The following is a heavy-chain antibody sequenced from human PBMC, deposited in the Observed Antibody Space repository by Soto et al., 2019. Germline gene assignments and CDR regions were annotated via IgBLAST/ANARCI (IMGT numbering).Heavy chain of an antibody. J-gene: IGHJ3*02. D-gene: IGHD1-7*01. V-gene: IGHV4-38-2*02. CDR1: GYSISSGYY. CDR2: IYHSGST. CDR3: ARVSTGTTFAFDI. Sequence: SETLSLTCTVSGYSISSGYYWGWIRQPPGKGLEWIGSIYHSGSTYYNPSLKSRVTISVDTSKNQFSLKLSSVTAADTAVYYCARVSTGTTFAFDIWGQGTMVTVSS.